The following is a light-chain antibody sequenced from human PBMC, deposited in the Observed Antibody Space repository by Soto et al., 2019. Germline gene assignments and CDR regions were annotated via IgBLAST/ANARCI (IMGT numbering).Light chain of an antibody. Sequence: RVMTQSPATLSVSPGERATLSCRASQSVGSSLAWYQRKPGQAPRLLIYGASTRATGIPATFSGSGSGTEFTLTISSLQSEDFSVYYCQQYNSWPLTFGGGTKVDVK. CDR2: GAS. J-gene: IGKJ4*01. CDR3: QQYNSWPLT. V-gene: IGKV3-15*01. CDR1: QSVGSS.